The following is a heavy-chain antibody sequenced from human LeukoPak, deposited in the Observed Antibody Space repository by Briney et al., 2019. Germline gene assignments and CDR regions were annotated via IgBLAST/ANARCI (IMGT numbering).Heavy chain of an antibody. D-gene: IGHD1-26*01. V-gene: IGHV3-72*01. CDR1: GFTFSDHY. CDR2: TRNKANSYTT. Sequence: GGSLRLSCAASGFTFSDHYMDWVRQAPGKGLEWVGRTRNKANSYTTEYAASVKGRFTISRDDSKNSLYLQMNSLKTEDTAVYYCVRDVYSGRGYLDYWGQGTLVTVSS. CDR3: VRDVYSGRGYLDY. J-gene: IGHJ4*02.